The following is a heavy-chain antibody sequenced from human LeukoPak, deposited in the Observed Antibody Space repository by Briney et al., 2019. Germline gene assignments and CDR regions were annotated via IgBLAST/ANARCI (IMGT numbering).Heavy chain of an antibody. J-gene: IGHJ4*02. D-gene: IGHD6-19*01. CDR3: ARGRGSGWYVGY. CDR1: GRSFSGYY. V-gene: IGHV4-34*01. Sequence: SETLSLTCAVYGRSFSGYYWSWIRQPPGKGLEWIGEINHSGSTNYNPTLKSQVTISVDTSKNQFSLKLSSVTAADTAVYYCARGRGSGWYVGYWGQGTLVTVSS. CDR2: INHSGST.